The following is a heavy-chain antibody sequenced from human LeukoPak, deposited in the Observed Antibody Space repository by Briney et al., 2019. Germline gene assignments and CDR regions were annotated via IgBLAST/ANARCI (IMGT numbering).Heavy chain of an antibody. D-gene: IGHD6-19*01. CDR3: ATKLYSSGWYGEPSYGMDV. V-gene: IGHV1-2*02. CDR1: GYTFTGYY. Sequence: ASVKVSCKASGYTFTGYYMHWVRQAPGLGLEWMGWINPNSGGTNYAQKFQGRVTMTRDTSISTAYMELSRLRSDDTAVYYCATKLYSSGWYGEPSYGMDVWGQGTTVTVSS. CDR2: INPNSGGT. J-gene: IGHJ6*02.